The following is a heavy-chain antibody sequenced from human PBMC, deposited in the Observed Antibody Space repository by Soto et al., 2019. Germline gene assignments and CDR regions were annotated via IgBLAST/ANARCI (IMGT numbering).Heavy chain of an antibody. CDR2: INTDGLS. CDR3: ARVPVAVAATEDYYGLDV. V-gene: IGHV4-4*07. CDR1: GVSITSYY. D-gene: IGHD2-15*01. J-gene: IGHJ6*02. Sequence: LSLTCSVSGVSITSYYWSWIRQSAGGGLEWMGRINTDGLSTYSPSFKSRLTMSLDTSKNQVSLRLISVTAADTAVYFCARVPVAVAATEDYYGLDVWGQGTTVTVSS.